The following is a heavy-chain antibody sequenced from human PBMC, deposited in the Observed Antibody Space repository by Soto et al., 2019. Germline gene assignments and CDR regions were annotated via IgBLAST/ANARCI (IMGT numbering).Heavy chain of an antibody. J-gene: IGHJ4*02. CDR3: VKEGYEILTGRKRYFDS. D-gene: IGHD3-9*01. CDR2: ISWDSGIT. Sequence: GGALRLSCADSGFPFGAYSMHWVGQSPGKGLEWVSLISWDSGITNYVDSVKGRFTISRDNSKNSLYLQMNSLRTEDTALYYWVKEGYEILTGRKRYFDSWGQGTLVTVSS. V-gene: IGHV3-43*01. CDR1: GFPFGAYS.